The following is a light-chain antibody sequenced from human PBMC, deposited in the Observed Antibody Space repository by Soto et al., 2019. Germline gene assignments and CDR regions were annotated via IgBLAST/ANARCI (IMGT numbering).Light chain of an antibody. J-gene: IGLJ1*01. Sequence: SYELTQPPSVSVSPGQTARITCSGDALPKQYAYWYQQKPGQAPVLVIYKDSERPSGIPERFSGSSSGTTVTLTISGVQADAQPDYYCQSTDRSGTYLYGFGTENKVSVL. CDR3: QSTDRSGTYLYG. CDR1: ALPKQY. CDR2: KDS. V-gene: IGLV3-25*02.